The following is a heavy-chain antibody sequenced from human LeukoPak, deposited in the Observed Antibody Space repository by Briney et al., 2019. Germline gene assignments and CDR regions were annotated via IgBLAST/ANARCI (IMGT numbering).Heavy chain of an antibody. CDR3: ARDSGTTGEVKFDP. J-gene: IGHJ5*02. Sequence: GGSLRLSCAASVFTFSSYSMNWVRQAPGKGLEWVSSISSSSSYIYYADSVKGRFTISRDNAKNSLYLQMNSLRAEDTAVYYCARDSGTTGEVKFDPWGQGTLVTVSS. CDR2: ISSSSSYI. V-gene: IGHV3-21*01. CDR1: VFTFSSYS. D-gene: IGHD3-10*01.